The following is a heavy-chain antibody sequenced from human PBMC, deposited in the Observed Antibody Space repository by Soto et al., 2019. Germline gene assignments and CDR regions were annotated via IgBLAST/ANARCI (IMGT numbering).Heavy chain of an antibody. J-gene: IGHJ5*02. CDR1: GYTFTSYD. V-gene: IGHV1-8*01. CDR3: AGGVKYGDSSSWFDP. Sequence: QVQLVQCGAEVKKPGASVKVSCKASGYTFTSYDINWVRQATGQGLEYLGWMNPNRGNTGYVQKFQGRVTSTGNNSISTAYMELSSLRSEDTAVYYCAGGVKYGDSSSWFDPWGQGTLVTVSS. D-gene: IGHD4-17*01. CDR2: MNPNRGNT.